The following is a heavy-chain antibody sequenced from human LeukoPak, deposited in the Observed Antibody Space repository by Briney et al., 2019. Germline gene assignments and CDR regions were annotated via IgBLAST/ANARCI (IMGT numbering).Heavy chain of an antibody. V-gene: IGHV3-7*01. CDR2: IKQDGSEN. CDR3: ARDSGRSRWELLGFDY. Sequence: PGGSLRLSCAASGFTFSSYWMSWVRQAPGKGLEWVANIKQDGSENYYVDPVKGRFTISRDNAKNSLYLQMNSLRAEDTAVYYCARDSGRSRWELLGFDYWGQGTLVTVSS. J-gene: IGHJ4*02. D-gene: IGHD1-26*01. CDR1: GFTFSSYW.